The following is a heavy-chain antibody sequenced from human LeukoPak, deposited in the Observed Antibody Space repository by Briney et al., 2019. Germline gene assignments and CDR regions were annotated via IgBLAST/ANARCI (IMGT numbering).Heavy chain of an antibody. Sequence: GGSLRLSCAASGFTFSSYSMTWVRQAPGKGLEWVSSISSSSSYIYYADSVKGRFTISRDNAKTSLYLQMNSLRPEDTAVYYCGRDCHDFWSGCYGMDVWGQGTTVTVSS. CDR3: GRDCHDFWSGCYGMDV. J-gene: IGHJ6*02. CDR2: ISSSSSYI. CDR1: GFTFSSYS. D-gene: IGHD3-3*01. V-gene: IGHV3-21*01.